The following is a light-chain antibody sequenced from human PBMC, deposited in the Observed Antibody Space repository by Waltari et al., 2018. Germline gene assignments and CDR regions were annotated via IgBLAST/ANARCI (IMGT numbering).Light chain of an antibody. CDR1: QSISSS. CDR2: AAS. Sequence: DIQMTQSPSSLSASVGDRVTITCRASQSISSSLNWYQQTPGRAPRLLIYAASRLHSGVSSRFSGSGSETDFTLTINTLQPEDVATYYCQQSSTTPLTFGGGTKVDI. CDR3: QQSSTTPLT. V-gene: IGKV1-39*01. J-gene: IGKJ4*01.